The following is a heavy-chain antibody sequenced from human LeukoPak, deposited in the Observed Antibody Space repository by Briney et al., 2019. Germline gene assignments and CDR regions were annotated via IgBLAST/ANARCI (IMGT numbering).Heavy chain of an antibody. D-gene: IGHD6-19*01. CDR1: GFTFDDYA. CDR3: AKDVSPINIAVAATYFDY. Sequence: PGGSLRLSCAASGFTFDDYAMHWVRQAPGKGLEWVSLISWDGGSTYYADSVKGRFTISRDNSKNSLYLQMNSLRAEDTALYYCAKDVSPINIAVAATYFDYWGQGTLVTVSS. V-gene: IGHV3-43D*03. CDR2: ISWDGGST. J-gene: IGHJ4*02.